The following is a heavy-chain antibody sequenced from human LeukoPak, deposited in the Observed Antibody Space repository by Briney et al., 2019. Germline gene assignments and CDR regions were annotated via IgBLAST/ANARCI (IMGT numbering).Heavy chain of an antibody. CDR3: AKAPRIVGATYFDY. Sequence: GGSLRLSCAASGFTFSSSAMSWVRQAPGKGLEWVSAISGSGGSTYYADSVKGRFTISRDNSKNTLYLQMNSLRAEDTAVYYCAKAPRIVGATYFDYWGQGTLVTVSS. D-gene: IGHD1-26*01. CDR1: GFTFSSSA. J-gene: IGHJ4*02. CDR2: ISGSGGST. V-gene: IGHV3-23*01.